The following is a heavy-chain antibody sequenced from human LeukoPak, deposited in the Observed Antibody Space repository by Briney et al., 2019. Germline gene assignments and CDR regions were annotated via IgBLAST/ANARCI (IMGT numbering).Heavy chain of an antibody. V-gene: IGHV3-21*01. D-gene: IGHD4-17*01. CDR3: ARAGGSTVSHSDY. J-gene: IGHJ4*02. CDR2: ISSSTSYI. Sequence: RGSLRLSCAASGFTFSSYSMNWIRQAPGKGLEWVSSISSSTSYIYYADSVKGRFTISKDNAKNSLYLQMNSLRAEDTAVYYCARAGGSTVSHSDYWGQGTLVTVSS. CDR1: GFTFSSYS.